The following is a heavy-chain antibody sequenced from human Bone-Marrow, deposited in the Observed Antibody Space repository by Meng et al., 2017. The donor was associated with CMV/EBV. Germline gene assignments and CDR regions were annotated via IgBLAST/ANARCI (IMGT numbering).Heavy chain of an antibody. V-gene: IGHV3-23*01. J-gene: IGHJ6*02. CDR2: ISGSGGST. D-gene: IGHD2-8*01. Sequence: GESLKISCAASGFTFSSYAMSWVRQAPGKGLEWVSAISGSGGSTYYADSVKGRFTISRDNSKNTLYLQMNSLRAEDTAVYYCAKGKGYCTNGVCYTGYYYYGMDVWGQGTTVTVSS. CDR1: GFTFSSYA. CDR3: AKGKGYCTNGVCYTGYYYYGMDV.